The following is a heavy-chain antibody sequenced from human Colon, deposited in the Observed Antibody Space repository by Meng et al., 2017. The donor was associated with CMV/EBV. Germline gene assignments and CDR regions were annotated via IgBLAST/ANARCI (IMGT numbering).Heavy chain of an antibody. V-gene: IGHV1-18*01. CDR3: ARRQQPDIIFKNYGLDV. CDR2: ISPYNGDT. Sequence: ASVKVSCKASGYTFIDYGFSWVRQAPGQELEWVGWISPYNGDTIYAQKFQDRVTMTTDKSTSTVYMELRSLRFDDTAIYYCARRQQPDIIFKNYGLDVWGQGTTVTVSS. CDR1: GYTFIDYG. D-gene: IGHD6-13*01. J-gene: IGHJ6*02.